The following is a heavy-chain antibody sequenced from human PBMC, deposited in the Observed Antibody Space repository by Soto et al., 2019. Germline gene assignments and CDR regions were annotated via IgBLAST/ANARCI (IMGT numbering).Heavy chain of an antibody. V-gene: IGHV3-30*18. J-gene: IGHJ4*01. D-gene: IGHD3-3*01. CDR3: AKGSGSDFWSGYYF. Sequence: GGSLRLSCAASGFTFSSYGMHWVRQAPGKWLEGVAVISYDGSNKYYADSVKGRFTISRDNSKNTLYLQMNSLRAEDTAVYYCAKGSGSDFWSGYYFWGHGTLVNVSS. CDR1: GFTFSSYG. CDR2: ISYDGSNK.